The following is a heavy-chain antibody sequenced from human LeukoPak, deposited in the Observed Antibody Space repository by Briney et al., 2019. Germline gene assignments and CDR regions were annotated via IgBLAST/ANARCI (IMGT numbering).Heavy chain of an antibody. Sequence: GGSLRLSCAASGFNFGDFTMIWVRQAPGKGLQWISSISHRDDISHYADSVRGRFTISRDNAKNSMYLQMSSLRAEDTAVYYCAKKEIYDFWSGYFVDYWGQGTLVTVSS. D-gene: IGHD3-3*01. CDR2: ISHRDDIS. J-gene: IGHJ4*02. CDR1: GFNFGDFT. V-gene: IGHV3-48*04. CDR3: AKKEIYDFWSGYFVDY.